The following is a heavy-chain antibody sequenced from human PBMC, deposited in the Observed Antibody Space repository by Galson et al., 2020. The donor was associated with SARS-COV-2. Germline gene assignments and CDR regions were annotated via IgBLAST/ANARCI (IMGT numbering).Heavy chain of an antibody. D-gene: IGHD3-10*02. CDR2: IKQDGSEK. CDR3: TRRRLFGDRRYGFDI. Sequence: GGSLRLSCAASGFSFSNYWMNWFRQRPGKGLEWVANIKQDGSEKYYEDSVRGRFTISRDNAKNSLYLQMNSLRAEDTAVYYCTRRRLFGDRRYGFDIWGQGTVVTVSS. V-gene: IGHV3-7*01. CDR1: GFSFSNYW. J-gene: IGHJ3*02.